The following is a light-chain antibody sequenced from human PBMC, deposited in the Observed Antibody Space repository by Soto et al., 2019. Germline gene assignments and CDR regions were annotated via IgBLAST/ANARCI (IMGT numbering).Light chain of an antibody. J-gene: IGKJ2*01. CDR1: QSVSSY. CDR2: DAS. Sequence: EIVLTQSPATLSLSPGERATLSCRASQSVSSYLAWYQQKPGQAPRLLIYDASNRATGIPARFSGSGSGTDFTLTISSLEPEDFAVYYCQQYANWYTFGQGTTLALK. CDR3: QQYANWYT. V-gene: IGKV3-11*01.